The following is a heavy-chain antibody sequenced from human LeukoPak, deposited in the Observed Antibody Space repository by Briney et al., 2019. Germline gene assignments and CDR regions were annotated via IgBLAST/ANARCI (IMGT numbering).Heavy chain of an antibody. Sequence: ASVRVSCKASGYTFTSYGISWVRQAPGQGLEWMGWISAYNGNTNYAQKLQGRVTMTTDTSTSTAYMELRSLRSDDTAVYYCARDDKIVGATPFDYWGQGTLVTVSS. D-gene: IGHD1-26*01. V-gene: IGHV1-18*01. J-gene: IGHJ4*02. CDR2: ISAYNGNT. CDR1: GYTFTSYG. CDR3: ARDDKIVGATPFDY.